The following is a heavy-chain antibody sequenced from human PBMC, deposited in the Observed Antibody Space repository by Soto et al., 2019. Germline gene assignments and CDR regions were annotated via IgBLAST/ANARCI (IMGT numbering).Heavy chain of an antibody. Sequence: QVQLQESGPGLVKPSQTLSLTCTVSGGSISSGDYYWSWIRQPPGKGLEWIGYIYYSGSTYYNPSLKSRVTISVDTSKNQFSLKLSSVTAADTAVYYCARDREIRDRNNYYYYYGMDVWGQGTTVTVSS. CDR3: ARDREIRDRNNYYYYYGMDV. V-gene: IGHV4-30-4*01. J-gene: IGHJ6*02. CDR1: GGSISSGDYY. CDR2: IYYSGST. D-gene: IGHD1-1*01.